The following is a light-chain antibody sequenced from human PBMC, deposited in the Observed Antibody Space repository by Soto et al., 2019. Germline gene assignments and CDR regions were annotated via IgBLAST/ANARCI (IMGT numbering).Light chain of an antibody. CDR3: SSYTSSSTVV. J-gene: IGLJ2*01. CDR1: GSDVGGYNY. CDR2: EVN. Sequence: QSVLTQPPSASGSPGRSVTISCTGTGSDVGGYNYVSWYQQHPGKAPKLIIYEVNKRPSGVPDRFSGSKSGNTASLTISGLQAEDEADYYCSSYTSSSTVVFGGGTKLTVL. V-gene: IGLV2-8*01.